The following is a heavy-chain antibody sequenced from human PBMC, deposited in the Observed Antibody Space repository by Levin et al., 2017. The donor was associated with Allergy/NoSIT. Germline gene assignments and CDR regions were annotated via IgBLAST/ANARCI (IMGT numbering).Heavy chain of an antibody. D-gene: IGHD2-2*02. CDR2: ISSSGSTI. CDR1: GFTFSSYE. V-gene: IGHV3-48*03. CDR3: ARASRVIPAAILGGMDV. J-gene: IGHJ6*02. Sequence: HAGGSLRLSCAASGFTFSSYEMNWVRQAPGKGLEWVSYISSSGSTIYYADSVKGRFTISRDNAKNSLYLQMNSLRAEDTAVYYCARASRVIPAAILGGMDVWGQGTTVTVSS.